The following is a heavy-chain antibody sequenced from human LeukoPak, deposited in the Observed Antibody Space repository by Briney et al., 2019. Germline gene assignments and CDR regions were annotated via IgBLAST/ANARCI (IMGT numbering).Heavy chain of an antibody. CDR2: ISGSGGST. CDR1: GFTFSSYG. J-gene: IGHJ4*02. D-gene: IGHD3-22*01. V-gene: IGHV3-23*01. CDR3: ARGHDSSGYYYTSAGY. Sequence: GGSLRLSCAASGFTFSSYGMSWVRQAPGKGLEWVSAISGSGGSTYYADSVKGRFTISRDNAKNSLYLQMNSLRAEDTALYYCARGHDSSGYYYTSAGYWGQGTLVTVSS.